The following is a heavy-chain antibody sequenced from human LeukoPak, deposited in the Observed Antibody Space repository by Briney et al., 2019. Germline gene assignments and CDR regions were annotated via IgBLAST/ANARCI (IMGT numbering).Heavy chain of an antibody. Sequence: GRSLRLSCAASGFTFSSYAMHWVRQAPGKGLEWVALIAYDGSDKYYTDSVKGRFTISRDNSKNTVYLQMNSLKPEGTGVYYCARYSPPAYYDILTAYSTGFDYWGQGTLVTVST. CDR3: ARYSPPAYYDILTAYSTGFDY. D-gene: IGHD3-9*01. CDR2: IAYDGSDK. CDR1: GFTFSSYA. J-gene: IGHJ4*02. V-gene: IGHV3-30*04.